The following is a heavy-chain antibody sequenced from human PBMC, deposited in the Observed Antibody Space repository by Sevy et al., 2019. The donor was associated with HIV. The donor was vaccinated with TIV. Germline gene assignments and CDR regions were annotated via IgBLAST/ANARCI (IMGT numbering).Heavy chain of an antibody. D-gene: IGHD2-15*01. CDR2: IGTYNGNR. CDR1: GYTFTDYG. V-gene: IGHV1-18*01. J-gene: IGHJ5*02. CDR3: ARGVSVVPKRGVWFDP. Sequence: ASVKVSCKASGYTFTDYGITWVRQAPGQGLEWMGWIGTYNGNRKSARKFQDRVTMATDISTSTAYMELTTLRKDDTAVYYCARGVSVVPKRGVWFDPWGQGTLVTVSS.